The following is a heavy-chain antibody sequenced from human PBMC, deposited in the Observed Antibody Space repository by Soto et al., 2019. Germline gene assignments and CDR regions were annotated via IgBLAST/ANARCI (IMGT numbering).Heavy chain of an antibody. CDR3: ARTGTAADGNGVLNWFDP. CDR1: GYTFTSYG. Sequence: GASVKVSCKASGYTFTSYGISWVRQAPGQGLEWMGWISAYNGNTNYAQKLQGRVTMTTDTSTSTAYMELRSLRSDDTAVYYCARTGTAADGNGVLNWFDPWGQGTLVTVSS. J-gene: IGHJ5*02. V-gene: IGHV1-18*04. CDR2: ISAYNGNT. D-gene: IGHD6-13*01.